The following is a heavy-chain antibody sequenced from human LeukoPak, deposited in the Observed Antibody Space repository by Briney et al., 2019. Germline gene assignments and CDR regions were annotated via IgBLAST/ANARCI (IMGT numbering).Heavy chain of an antibody. CDR1: GFSLSTSGKC. V-gene: IGHV2-70*11. J-gene: IGHJ4*02. CDR3: ARIEGSYYVVDY. D-gene: IGHD1-26*01. CDR2: IDWDDDK. Sequence: SGAALVKPTQTLTLTCTFSGFSLSTSGKCVSWIRQPPGKALEWLARIDWDDDKYYSTSLKTRLTISKDTSKNQVVLTMTNREPVDAATYYCARIEGSYYVVDYWGQGTLVTVSS.